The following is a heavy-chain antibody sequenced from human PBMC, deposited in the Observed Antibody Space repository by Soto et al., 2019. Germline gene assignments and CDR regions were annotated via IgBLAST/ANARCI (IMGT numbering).Heavy chain of an antibody. CDR3: AKWVGYCSSTSCYKAFDI. Sequence: PGGSLRLSCAASGFTFSSYCMSWVRQAPGKGLEWVSGISGSGGSTYYADSVKGRFTISRDNSKNTLNLQMNSLRAEDTAVYYCAKWVGYCSSTSCYKAFDIWGQGTMVTVSS. D-gene: IGHD2-2*02. CDR2: ISGSGGST. CDR1: GFTFSSYC. J-gene: IGHJ3*02. V-gene: IGHV3-23*01.